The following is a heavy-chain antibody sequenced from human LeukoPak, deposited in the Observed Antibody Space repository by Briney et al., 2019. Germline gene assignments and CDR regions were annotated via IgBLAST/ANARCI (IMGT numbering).Heavy chain of an antibody. J-gene: IGHJ4*02. Sequence: GGSLRLSCAASGFTFSSYAMHWVRQAPGKGLEWVAVISYDGSNKYYADSVKGRFTISRDNSKNTLYLQMNSLRAEDTAVYYCARSYGGYSGYFDYWGQGTLVTVPS. V-gene: IGHV3-30*04. CDR3: ARSYGGYSGYFDY. CDR2: ISYDGSNK. CDR1: GFTFSSYA. D-gene: IGHD5-12*01.